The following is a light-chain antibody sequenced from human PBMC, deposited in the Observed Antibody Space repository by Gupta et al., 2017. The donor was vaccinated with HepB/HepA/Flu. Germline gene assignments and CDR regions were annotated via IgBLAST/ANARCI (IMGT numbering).Light chain of an antibody. Sequence: DIQMTQSPSSLSASVGDRVTITCQASQSISSYLNWYQQKPGKATKLLIYAASSLQSGVPSRFSGSGSGTDFTLTISSLQPEDFATYYCQQSYSTAAFGPGTKVDIK. V-gene: IGKV1-39*01. J-gene: IGKJ3*01. CDR2: AAS. CDR3: QQSYSTAA. CDR1: QSISSY.